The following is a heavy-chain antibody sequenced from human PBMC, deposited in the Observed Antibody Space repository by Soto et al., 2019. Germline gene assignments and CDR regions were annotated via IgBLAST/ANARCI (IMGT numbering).Heavy chain of an antibody. V-gene: IGHV4-31*03. J-gene: IGHJ6*02. CDR1: GGSISSGGYY. Sequence: QVQLQESGPGLVKPSQTLSLTCTVSGGSISSGGYYWSWIRQHPGKGLEWIGYIYYSVSTYYNPSRKRRVTISVDTSKNQFSLKLSSVTAADTAVYYCARDLLLLAAAGDYYYYGMDVWGQGTTVTVSS. D-gene: IGHD6-13*01. CDR2: IYYSVST. CDR3: ARDLLLLAAAGDYYYYGMDV.